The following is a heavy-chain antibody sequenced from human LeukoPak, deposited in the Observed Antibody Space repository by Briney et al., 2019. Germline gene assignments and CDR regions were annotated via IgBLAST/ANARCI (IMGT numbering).Heavy chain of an antibody. J-gene: IGHJ5*02. Sequence: ASVKVSCKASGYTFTGYYMHWVRQAPGQGLEWMGWINPNSGGTNYAQKFQGRVTMTRDTSISTAYMELSRLRSDDTAVYYCARFGTNWYYDFWSGTGFDPWGRGTLVTVSS. V-gene: IGHV1-2*02. CDR2: INPNSGGT. CDR3: ARFGTNWYYDFWSGTGFDP. CDR1: GYTFTGYY. D-gene: IGHD3-3*01.